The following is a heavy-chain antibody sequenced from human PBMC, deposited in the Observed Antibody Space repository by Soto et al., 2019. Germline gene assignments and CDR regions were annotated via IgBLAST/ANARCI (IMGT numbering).Heavy chain of an antibody. D-gene: IGHD2-2*02. Sequence: PSETLSLTCAVYGGSFSDYYWIWIHQPPEKGLEWIGEINHSGSTNYNPSLKSRVTMSVDTSKSQFSLKLSPVTAADTAVYYCARSVPAAIWDMAFDIWGQGTMVTVSS. CDR2: INHSGST. CDR3: ARSVPAAIWDMAFDI. CDR1: GGSFSDYY. V-gene: IGHV4-34*01. J-gene: IGHJ3*02.